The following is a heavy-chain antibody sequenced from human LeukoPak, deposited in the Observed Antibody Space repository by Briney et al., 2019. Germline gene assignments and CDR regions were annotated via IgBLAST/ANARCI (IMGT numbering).Heavy chain of an antibody. CDR2: IYYSGST. V-gene: IGHV4-59*12. Sequence: SETLSLTCTVSGGSISSYYWSWIRQPPGKGLEWIGYIYYSGSTYYNPSLKSRVTISVDTSKNQFSLKLSSVTAADTAVYYCARDQKLLRSFDYWGQGTLVTVSA. CDR1: GGSISSYY. CDR3: ARDQKLLRSFDY. D-gene: IGHD1-26*01. J-gene: IGHJ4*02.